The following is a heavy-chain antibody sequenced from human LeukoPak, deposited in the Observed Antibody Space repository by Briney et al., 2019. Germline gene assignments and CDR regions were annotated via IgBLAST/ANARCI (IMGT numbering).Heavy chain of an antibody. J-gene: IGHJ4*02. Sequence: GGSLRLSCTASGFTFSGSWMSWVRQAPGKGLEWVANVKVDGSEKNYVDSVKGRFTISRDNAKNSLYLQMNSLRAEDTAVYYCAKNGRSLDFWGQGTLVTVSS. CDR3: AKNGRSLDF. D-gene: IGHD2-15*01. CDR2: VKVDGSEK. V-gene: IGHV3-7*01. CDR1: GFTFSGSW.